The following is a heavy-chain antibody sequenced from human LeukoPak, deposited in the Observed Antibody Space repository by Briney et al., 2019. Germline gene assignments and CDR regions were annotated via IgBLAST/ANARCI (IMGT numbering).Heavy chain of an antibody. CDR2: INPNSGGT. D-gene: IGHD5-12*01. V-gene: IGHV1-2*02. J-gene: IGHJ3*02. CDR1: GYTFTGYY. CDR3: ARDPVDIVATPGAFDI. Sequence: ASVKVSCKASGYTFTGYYMHWVRQAPGQGLEWMGWINPNSGGTNYAQKFQGRVTMTRDTSISTAYMELSRLRSDDTAVYYCARDPVDIVATPGAFDIWGQGTMVTVSS.